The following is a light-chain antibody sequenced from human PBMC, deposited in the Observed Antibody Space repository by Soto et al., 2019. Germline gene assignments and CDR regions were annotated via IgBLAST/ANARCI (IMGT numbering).Light chain of an antibody. V-gene: IGKV3-20*01. CDR2: GAS. CDR1: ESISRDY. CDR3: QQYGGVPYT. Sequence: VFTQPPCTLSLSAGQRSTLSCRASESISRDYLAWYQQRLGQAPRLLIYGASSGATGIPDRFSGSGSGTDFTLTISRLEPEDFAIYYCQQYGGVPYTFGQGTKVEIK. J-gene: IGKJ2*01.